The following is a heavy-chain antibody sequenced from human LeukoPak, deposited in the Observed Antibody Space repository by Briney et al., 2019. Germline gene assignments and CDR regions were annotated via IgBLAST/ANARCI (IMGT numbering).Heavy chain of an antibody. CDR1: TTVSSNY. Sequence: GGSLRLSCAASTTVSSNYMTWVRQAPGKGLEWVSVIYSGGDTYYADSVKGRFTISRDNSQNTLYLQMNGLRVEDTGVYYCATNAVVVAATGVLDIWGQGTMVTVSS. CDR2: IYSGGDT. V-gene: IGHV3-53*05. D-gene: IGHD2-15*01. J-gene: IGHJ3*02. CDR3: ATNAVVVAATGVLDI.